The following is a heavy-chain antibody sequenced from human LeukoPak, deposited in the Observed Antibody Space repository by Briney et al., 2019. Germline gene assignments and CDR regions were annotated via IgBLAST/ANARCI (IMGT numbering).Heavy chain of an antibody. V-gene: IGHV1-8*01. CDR3: ARAVGGYDAAYYYYYMDV. Sequence: ASVKVSCKASGYTFTSYDINWVRQATGQGLEWMGWMNPNSGNTGYAQKFQGRVTMTRNTSISTAYMELSSLRSEDTAVYYCARAVGGYDAAYYYYYMDVWGKGTTVTVSS. CDR1: GYTFTSYD. D-gene: IGHD5-12*01. J-gene: IGHJ6*03. CDR2: MNPNSGNT.